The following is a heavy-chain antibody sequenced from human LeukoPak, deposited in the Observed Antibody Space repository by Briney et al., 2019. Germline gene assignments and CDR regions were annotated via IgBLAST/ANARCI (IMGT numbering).Heavy chain of an antibody. Sequence: SETLSLTCTVSGGSINSSSYYWGWIRQPPGKGLEWIGSIYYSGSTYYNPSLKSRVTISVDTSKNQFSLKLSSVTAADTAVYYCARFRDDTYYYDSSGYRGFDYWGQGTLVTVSS. CDR2: IYYSGST. CDR1: GGSINSSSYY. J-gene: IGHJ4*02. CDR3: ARFRDDTYYYDSSGYRGFDY. D-gene: IGHD3-22*01. V-gene: IGHV4-39*01.